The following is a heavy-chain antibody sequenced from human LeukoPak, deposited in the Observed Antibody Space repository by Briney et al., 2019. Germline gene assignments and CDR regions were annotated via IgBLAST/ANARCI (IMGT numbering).Heavy chain of an antibody. CDR1: GFTFTTYS. CDR3: ARGANSGYYYFDY. CDR2: ISSSSSTI. Sequence: GGSLRLSCAASGFTFTTYSMNWVRQAPGKGLEWVSYISSSSSTINYADSVKGRFTISRDNAKNSLYLQMNSLRAEDTAVYYCARGANSGYYYFDYWGQGTLVTVPS. V-gene: IGHV3-48*04. D-gene: IGHD3-22*01. J-gene: IGHJ4*02.